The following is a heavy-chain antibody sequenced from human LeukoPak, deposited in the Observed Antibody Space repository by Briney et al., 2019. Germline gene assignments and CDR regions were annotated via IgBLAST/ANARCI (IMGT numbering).Heavy chain of an antibody. CDR3: ARGSHWNYGGYFLDL. CDR2: ISWDGSIT. V-gene: IGHV3-43D*03. J-gene: IGHJ4*02. Sequence: GGSLRLSCAASGFTYDDYAMYWVRQAPGKGLEWVSLISWDGSITYYADSVQGRFTISRDNSISSLYLQMNSLRGEDTAVYYCARGSHWNYGGYFLDLWAQGTLVTVSS. CDR1: GFTYDDYA. D-gene: IGHD1-7*01.